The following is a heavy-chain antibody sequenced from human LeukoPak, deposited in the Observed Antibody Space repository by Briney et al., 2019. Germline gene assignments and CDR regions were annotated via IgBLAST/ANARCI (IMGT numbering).Heavy chain of an antibody. CDR2: ISGSGDTT. V-gene: IGHV3-23*01. J-gene: IGHJ4*02. CDR3: ARGHTAVTRHFDF. Sequence: GGSLRLSCATSGFIFSNYAVNWVRQAPGKGLEWVSIISGSGDTTYYADSVKGRFTISRDDAKNLLYLDMNSLRAEDTAVYYCARGHTAVTRHFDFWGQGTLVTASS. D-gene: IGHD4-17*01. CDR1: GFIFSNYA.